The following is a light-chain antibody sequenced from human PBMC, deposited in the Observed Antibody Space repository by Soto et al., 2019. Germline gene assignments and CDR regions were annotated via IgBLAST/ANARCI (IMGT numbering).Light chain of an antibody. CDR3: LQHNSYPFN. Sequence: DIQMTQSPSSLSASVGDRVTITCRASQDIRSDLGCVQQKPGKAPKRLMYASSTLESGVPPRFSGSSSDTEFTLTLISLQHEDFETFYCLQHNSYPFNFGPGPKVAIK. CDR1: QDIRSD. CDR2: ASS. V-gene: IGKV1-17*01. J-gene: IGKJ3*01.